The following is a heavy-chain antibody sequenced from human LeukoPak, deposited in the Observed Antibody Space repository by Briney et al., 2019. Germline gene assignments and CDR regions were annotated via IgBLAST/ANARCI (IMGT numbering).Heavy chain of an antibody. V-gene: IGHV4-59*01. J-gene: IGHJ4*02. D-gene: IGHD4-11*01. CDR3: ARLRGNYFPDY. CDR1: GGSISGYF. CDR2: IYYSGST. Sequence: PSETLSLTCTVSGGSISGYFWTWIRQPAGKGLEWIGYIYYSGSTNYNPSLKSRLTISVDTSKNQFSLKLSSVTAADTAVYYCARLRGNYFPDYWGQGTLVTVSS.